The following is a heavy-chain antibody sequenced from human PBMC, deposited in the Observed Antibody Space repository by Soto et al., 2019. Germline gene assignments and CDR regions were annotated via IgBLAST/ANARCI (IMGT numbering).Heavy chain of an antibody. CDR3: ARAGYCGPGCYYYFDY. CDR1: GFTFGSYW. V-gene: IGHV3-7*01. CDR2: IKPDGSAT. D-gene: IGHD2-21*02. J-gene: IGHJ4*02. Sequence: LRLSFAVSGFTFGSYWMNWVRLIPGKRLEWVAYIKPDGSATYYVDSVKGRFTISRDNAKNSLYLQMNSLRVEDTSVYYCARAGYCGPGCYYYFDYWGQGTLVTVSS.